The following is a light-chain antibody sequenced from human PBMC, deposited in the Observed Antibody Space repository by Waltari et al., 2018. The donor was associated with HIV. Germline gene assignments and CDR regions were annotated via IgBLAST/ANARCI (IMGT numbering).Light chain of an antibody. J-gene: IGLJ3*02. CDR1: KLGDKY. V-gene: IGLV3-1*01. CDR3: QAWDSSTWV. Sequence: SYELTQPPSVSVSPGQTASITCSGVKLGDKYACWYQQKPCQSPVLVIYQDSKRPSGIPERFSGSNSGNTATLTISGTQAMDEADYYCQAWDSSTWVFGGGTKLTVL. CDR2: QDS.